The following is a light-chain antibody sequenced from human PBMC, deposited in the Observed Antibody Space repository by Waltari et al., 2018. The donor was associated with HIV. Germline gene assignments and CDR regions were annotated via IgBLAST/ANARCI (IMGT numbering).Light chain of an antibody. CDR2: VGTGGIVG. CDR3: GADHGSGSNFVVV. V-gene: IGLV9-49*01. J-gene: IGLJ2*01. CDR1: SGYRNSK. Sequence: QPVLTQPPSASASLAASVTLTCTLSSGYRNSKVDWYQQRPGKGPRFVMRVGTGGIVGSKGDGIPDRFSVLGSGLNRYLTIKNIQEEDESDYHCGADHGSGSNFVVVFGGGTKLTVL.